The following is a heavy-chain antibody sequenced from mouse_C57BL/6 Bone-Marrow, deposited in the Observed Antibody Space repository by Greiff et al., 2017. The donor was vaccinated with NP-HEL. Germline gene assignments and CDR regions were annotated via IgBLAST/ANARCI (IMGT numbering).Heavy chain of an antibody. CDR2: IDPSDSYT. D-gene: IGHD1-1*01. CDR3: AIYHGSSYGAMDY. V-gene: IGHV1-50*01. Sequence: QVQLQQPGAELVKPGASVKLSCKASGYTFTSYWMQWVKQRPGQGLEWIGEIDPSDSYTNYNQKFKGKATLTVDTSSSTAYMQLSSLTSEDSAVYYCAIYHGSSYGAMDYWGQGTSVTVSS. J-gene: IGHJ4*01. CDR1: GYTFTSYW.